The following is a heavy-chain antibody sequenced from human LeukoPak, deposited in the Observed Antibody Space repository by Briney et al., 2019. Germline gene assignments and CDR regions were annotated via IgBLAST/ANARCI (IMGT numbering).Heavy chain of an antibody. CDR2: ISWNSGSI. D-gene: IGHD6-6*01. J-gene: IGHJ4*02. Sequence: QPGRSLRLSCAASGFTFDDYAMHWVRQALGKGLEWVSGISWNSGSIGYADSVKGRFTISRDNAKNSLYLQMNSLRAEDTALYYCAKDMGYSSSSFDYWGQGALVTVSS. V-gene: IGHV3-9*01. CDR1: GFTFDDYA. CDR3: AKDMGYSSSSFDY.